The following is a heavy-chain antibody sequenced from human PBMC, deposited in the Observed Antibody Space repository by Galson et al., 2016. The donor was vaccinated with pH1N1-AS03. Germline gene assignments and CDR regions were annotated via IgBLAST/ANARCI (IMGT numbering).Heavy chain of an antibody. CDR1: GFVFKDYF. V-gene: IGHV3-11*04. CDR2: TSGGGSVK. CDR3: SRGAGGYSYG. Sequence: SLRLSCAASGFVFKDYFLSWIRQTPGKGLEWVSFTSGGGSVKSYADSVKGRFTISRDNASYTLYLQMNSLRAEDTAVYYCSRGAGGYSYGWGQGTLVTVSS. J-gene: IGHJ4*02. D-gene: IGHD5-18*01.